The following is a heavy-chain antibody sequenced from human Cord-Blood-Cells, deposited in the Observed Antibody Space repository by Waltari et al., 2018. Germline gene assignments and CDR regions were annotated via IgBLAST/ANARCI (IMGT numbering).Heavy chain of an antibody. J-gene: IGHJ4*02. Sequence: QVQLQESGPGLVKPSETMSLTCAVSGYPIRSGYYWGWIRQPPGKGLEWIGSIYHSGSTYYNPSLKSRVTISVDTSKNQFSLKLSSVTAADTAVYYCARSRGSWYYFDYWGQGTLVTVSS. CDR3: ARSRGSWYYFDY. CDR1: GYPIRSGYY. V-gene: IGHV4-38-2*01. D-gene: IGHD6-13*01. CDR2: IYHSGST.